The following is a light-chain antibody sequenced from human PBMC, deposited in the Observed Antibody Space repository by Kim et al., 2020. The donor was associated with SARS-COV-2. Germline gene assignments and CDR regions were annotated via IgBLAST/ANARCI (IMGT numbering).Light chain of an antibody. J-gene: IGKJ4*01. Sequence: PGESATLSCRASRSIDISLAWYQQTPGRPPRLLLYDAAIRAAGIPDRFSASGSGTDFTLTIGSLAPEDFAVYYCQQRGNWPPALTFGGGTKVDIK. CDR1: RSIDIS. CDR3: QQRGNWPPALT. CDR2: DAA. V-gene: IGKV3-11*01.